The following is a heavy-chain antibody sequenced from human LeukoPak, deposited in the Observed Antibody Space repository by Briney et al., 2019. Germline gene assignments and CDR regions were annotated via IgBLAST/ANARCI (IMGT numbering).Heavy chain of an antibody. J-gene: IGHJ3*02. CDR2: TNAANGNT. D-gene: IGHD3-10*01. CDR3: ARPGVDGGDAFDI. CDR1: GYTFIDYA. Sequence: ASVKVSCKASGYTFIDYAMHWVRQAPGQGLEWMGWTNAANGNTKYSQKFQGRVTMTRNTSISTAYMELSSLRSEDTAVYYCARPGVDGGDAFDIWGQGTMVTVSS. V-gene: IGHV1-3*01.